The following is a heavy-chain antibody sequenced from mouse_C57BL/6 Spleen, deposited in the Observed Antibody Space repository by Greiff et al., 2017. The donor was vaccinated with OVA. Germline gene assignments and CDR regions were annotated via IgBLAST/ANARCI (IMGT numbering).Heavy chain of an antibody. V-gene: IGHV2-5*01. CDR2: IWRGGST. CDR3: AKNYDYGSSYGYFDV. D-gene: IGHD1-1*01. Sequence: QVQLQQSGPGLVQPSQSLSITCTVSGFSLTSYGVHWVRQSPGKGLEWLGVIWRGGSTDYNAAFMSRLSITKDNSKSQVFFKMNSLQADDTAIYYCAKNYDYGSSYGYFDVWGTGTTVTVSS. J-gene: IGHJ1*03. CDR1: GFSLTSYG.